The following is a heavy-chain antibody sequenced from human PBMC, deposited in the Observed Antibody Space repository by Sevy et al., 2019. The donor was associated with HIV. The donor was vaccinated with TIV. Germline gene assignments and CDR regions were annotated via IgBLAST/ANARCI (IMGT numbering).Heavy chain of an antibody. D-gene: IGHD2-15*01. CDR1: GYTFTSYD. CDR3: ARGLVVVAASPGYWFDP. V-gene: IGHV1-8*01. CDR2: MNPNSGNT. Sequence: ASVKDSCKASGYTFTSYDINWVRQATGQGLEWMGWMNPNSGNTGYAQKFQGRVTMTRNISISTAYMELSSLRSEDTAVYYCARGLVVVAASPGYWFDPWGQGTLVTVSS. J-gene: IGHJ5*02.